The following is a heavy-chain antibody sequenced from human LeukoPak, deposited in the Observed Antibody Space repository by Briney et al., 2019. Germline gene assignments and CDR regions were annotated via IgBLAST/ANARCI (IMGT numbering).Heavy chain of an antibody. CDR1: GYTLTELS. D-gene: IGHD6-13*01. J-gene: IGHJ6*02. CDR3: ATGYLVTAGLMDV. CDR2: FDPEDGKT. V-gene: IGHV1-24*01. Sequence: ASVKVSCKVSGYTLTELSMFWVRQAPGKGLEWMGSFDPEDGKTIYAQKFQGRVTMTEDTSTDTAYMELSSLRSEDTTVYYCATGYLVTAGLMDVWGQGTTVTVSS.